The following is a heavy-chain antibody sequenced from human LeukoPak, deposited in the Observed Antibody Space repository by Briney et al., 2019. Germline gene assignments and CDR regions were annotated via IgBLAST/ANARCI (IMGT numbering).Heavy chain of an antibody. Sequence: GASVKVSCKASGYTFTGYYMHWVRQAPGQGLEWMGWINPNSGGTNYAQKFQGRVTMTRDTSISTAYMELSRLRSDDTAVYYCARDIRRRGGWPTVYWGQGTLVTVSS. CDR1: GYTFTGYY. CDR3: ARDIRRRGGWPTVY. D-gene: IGHD4-11*01. V-gene: IGHV1-2*02. CDR2: INPNSGGT. J-gene: IGHJ4*02.